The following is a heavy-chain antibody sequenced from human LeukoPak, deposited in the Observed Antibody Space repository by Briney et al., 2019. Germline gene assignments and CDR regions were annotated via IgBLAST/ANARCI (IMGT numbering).Heavy chain of an antibody. Sequence: QPGGSLRLSCAASGFTFSSYEMNWVRQAPGKGLEWVSYISSGGDTIYYADSVKGRFTISRDNAKNSLYLQMTSLRAEDTAVYYCARDGGTRLKYSYGYGDYWGQGTLVTVSS. J-gene: IGHJ4*02. CDR1: GFTFSSYE. V-gene: IGHV3-48*03. D-gene: IGHD5-18*01. CDR2: ISSGGDTI. CDR3: ARDGGTRLKYSYGYGDY.